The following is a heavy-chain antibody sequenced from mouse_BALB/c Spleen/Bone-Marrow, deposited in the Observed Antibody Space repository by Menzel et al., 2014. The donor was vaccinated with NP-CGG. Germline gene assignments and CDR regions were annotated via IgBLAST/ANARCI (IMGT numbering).Heavy chain of an antibody. Sequence: EVQLVESGGGLVEPGESLKLSCAASGFTFIAYTMSWVRQTPEKRLEWVAYINNGGGSTYYPDTVKGRFTISRDNAKNTLYLQMSSLKSEDTAMYYCARHGEERPVLAMDYWGQGTSVTVSS. CDR1: GFTFIAYT. CDR2: INNGGGST. J-gene: IGHJ4*01. CDR3: ARHGEERPVLAMDY. V-gene: IGHV5-12-2*01. D-gene: IGHD2-14*01.